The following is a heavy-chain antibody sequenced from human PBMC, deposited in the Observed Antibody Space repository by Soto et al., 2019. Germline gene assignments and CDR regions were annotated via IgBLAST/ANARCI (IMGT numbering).Heavy chain of an antibody. V-gene: IGHV1-2*04. D-gene: IGHD2-21*01. J-gene: IGHJ6*02. Sequence: ASVKVSCKASGYTFTGYYMHWVRQAPGQGLEWMGWINPNSGGTNYAQKFQGWVTMTRDTSRNQFSLKLRSVTAADTAVYYCAGQHPDYSSYNGVDLWGQGTAVTVSS. CDR3: AGQHPDYSSYNGVDL. CDR2: INPNSGGT. CDR1: GYTFTGYY.